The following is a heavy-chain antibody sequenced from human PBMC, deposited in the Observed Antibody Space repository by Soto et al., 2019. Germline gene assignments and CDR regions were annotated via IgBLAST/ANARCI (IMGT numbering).Heavy chain of an antibody. J-gene: IGHJ4*02. CDR2: IHHSGGT. CDR3: TKNSAYALDY. Sequence: QVQLQESGPGLVKPSGTLSLSCAVSGGSVSNNNWWSWVRQSPGNGLEWIGEIHHSGGTSYNPSLESRATLSVDKSKNELSLRLNYVTAADTAVYHCTKNSAYALDYWGLGILVTVSS. D-gene: IGHD5-12*01. V-gene: IGHV4-4*02. CDR1: GGSVSNNNW.